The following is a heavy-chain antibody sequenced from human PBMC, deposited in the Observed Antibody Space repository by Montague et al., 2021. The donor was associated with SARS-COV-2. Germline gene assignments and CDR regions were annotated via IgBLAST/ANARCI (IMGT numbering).Heavy chain of an antibody. J-gene: IGHJ6*03. D-gene: IGHD6-19*01. Sequence: PALVKPTQTLTQTCTFSGFSLNTSGMCVSWIRQPPGKALEWLARIDWDDNKYYSTSLKTRLTISKDTSKNQVVLTMTSMDPVDTGTYYCARIRSGYSDGWYGRYAYYMDVWGKGTTVIVSS. V-gene: IGHV2-70*11. CDR3: ARIRSGYSDGWYGRYAYYMDV. CDR2: IDWDDNK. CDR1: GFSLNTSGMC.